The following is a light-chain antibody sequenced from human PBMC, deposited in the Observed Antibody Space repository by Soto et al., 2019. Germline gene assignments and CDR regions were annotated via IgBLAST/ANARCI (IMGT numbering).Light chain of an antibody. CDR2: GAS. V-gene: IGKV3-20*01. CDR1: QSVSSSY. Sequence: EIVLTQSPGTLSLSPGERATLSCRASQSVSSSYLAWYQQKPGQAPRLLIYGASSRATGIPDRFSGSGSGTDFTLTISRLEPEDFALYYCQQYGSSPPTFGHGTKV. CDR3: QQYGSSPPT. J-gene: IGKJ1*01.